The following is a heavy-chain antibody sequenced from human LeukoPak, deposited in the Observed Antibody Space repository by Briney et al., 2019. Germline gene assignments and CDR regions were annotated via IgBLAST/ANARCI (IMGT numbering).Heavy chain of an antibody. Sequence: GGSLRLSCATSGFTFSNYAMGWVRQAPGKGLEWVSGISGSAGSTYYADSVKGRFTISRDNSKNTLYLQMNSLRAEDTAVHYCSRGRYCSSTSCYIDYWGQGTLVTVAS. D-gene: IGHD2-2*02. CDR1: GFTFSNYA. J-gene: IGHJ4*02. CDR2: ISGSAGST. V-gene: IGHV3-23*01. CDR3: SRGRYCSSTSCYIDY.